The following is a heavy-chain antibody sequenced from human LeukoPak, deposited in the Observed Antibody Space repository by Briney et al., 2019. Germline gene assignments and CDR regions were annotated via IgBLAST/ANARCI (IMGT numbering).Heavy chain of an antibody. CDR3: AHTGGYEFDY. CDR1: GFSLSTSGLG. J-gene: IGHJ4*02. V-gene: IGHV2-5*02. Sequence: SGATLVKSPETPPLTCTISGFSLSTSGLGVGLIRQPPVKALAWVDVIYWDGGVHYSPSLKSRLTITKDNCKKQVALTMTNMDPENTATYFCAHTGGYEFDYWGQGTLVTVSS. CDR2: IYWDGGV. D-gene: IGHD5-12*01.